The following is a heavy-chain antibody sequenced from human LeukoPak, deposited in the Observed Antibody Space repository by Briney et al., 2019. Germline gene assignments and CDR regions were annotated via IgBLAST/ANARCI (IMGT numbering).Heavy chain of an antibody. Sequence: GGSLRLSCAASGFTVSSNYMSWVRQAPGKGLEWVSVIYSGGSTYYADSVKGRFTISRDNSKNTLYLQMNSLRAEDTAVYYCAKDPLRYFDWLLEGLDYWGQGTLVTVSS. CDR1: GFTVSSNY. D-gene: IGHD3-9*01. CDR3: AKDPLRYFDWLLEGLDY. J-gene: IGHJ4*02. V-gene: IGHV3-53*01. CDR2: IYSGGST.